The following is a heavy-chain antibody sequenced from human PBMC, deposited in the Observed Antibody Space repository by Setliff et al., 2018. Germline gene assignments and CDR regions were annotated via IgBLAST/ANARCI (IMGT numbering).Heavy chain of an antibody. CDR1: GGSISSGGFY. D-gene: IGHD3-10*01. J-gene: IGHJ4*02. Sequence: PSETLSLTCSVSGGSISSGGFYRSWIRQSAGRGLEWIGHFHTGGATDYNLSLKSRVTISLDSSKNQFSLRLSSVTAADAAVYFCARESATIGEFPLYYFDKWGQGIPVTVSS. CDR3: ARESATIGEFPLYYFDK. CDR2: FHTGGAT. V-gene: IGHV4-61*09.